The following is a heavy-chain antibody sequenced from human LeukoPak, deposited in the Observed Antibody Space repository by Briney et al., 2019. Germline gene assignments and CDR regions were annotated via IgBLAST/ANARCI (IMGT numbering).Heavy chain of an antibody. J-gene: IGHJ4*02. V-gene: IGHV3-48*02. Sequence: PGGSLRLSCAASGFSFSSYTMNWVRQAPGKGLEWISYISSSGNIMYYADSAKGRFTISRDNAKNSLYLQMNSLRDEDTAVYYCARDVVYWGQGTLVTVFS. CDR2: ISSSGNIM. CDR3: ARDVVY. CDR1: GFSFSSYT.